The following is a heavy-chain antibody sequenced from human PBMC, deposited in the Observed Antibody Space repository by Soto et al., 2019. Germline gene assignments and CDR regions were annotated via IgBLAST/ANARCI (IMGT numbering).Heavy chain of an antibody. D-gene: IGHD4-17*01. CDR1: GFTFSSYA. V-gene: IGHV3-23*01. CDR3: ARDRNPTTVTTALDY. CDR2: ISHSGSFT. Sequence: EVQLLESGGGLVQPGGSLGLSCAASGFTFSSYAMSWVRQAPGKGLEWVSAISHSGSFTYNADSVKGRFTISRDNSMNTLYLQMNSLRAEDTAVYYCARDRNPTTVTTALDYWGQGTLVTVSS. J-gene: IGHJ4*02.